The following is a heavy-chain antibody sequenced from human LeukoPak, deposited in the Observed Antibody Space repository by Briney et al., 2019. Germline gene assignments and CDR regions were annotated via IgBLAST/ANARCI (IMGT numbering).Heavy chain of an antibody. CDR1: GISFSNYS. CDR2: ISSGGSTI. V-gene: IGHV3-48*04. J-gene: IGHJ6*04. Sequence: GGSLRLSCAASGISFSNYSMNWVRQAPGKGLEWVSNISSGGSTIYYADSVKGRFTISRDNAKNSLYLQMNSLRAEDTAVYYCAELGITMIGGVWGKGTTVTISS. CDR3: AELGITMIGGV. D-gene: IGHD3-10*02.